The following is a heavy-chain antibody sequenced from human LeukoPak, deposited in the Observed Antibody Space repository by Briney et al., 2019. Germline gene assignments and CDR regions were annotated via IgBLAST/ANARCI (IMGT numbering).Heavy chain of an antibody. CDR2: ISSSSSII. J-gene: IGHJ3*02. Sequence: GGSLRLSCAASGFTFSGYSMNWVRQAPGKGLEWVSYISSSSSIIYYADSVKGRFTISRDNAKNSLYLQMNSLRAEDTAVYYCARDISYDDAFDIWGQGTMVTVSS. V-gene: IGHV3-48*01. CDR1: GFTFSGYS. D-gene: IGHD3-3*02. CDR3: ARDISYDDAFDI.